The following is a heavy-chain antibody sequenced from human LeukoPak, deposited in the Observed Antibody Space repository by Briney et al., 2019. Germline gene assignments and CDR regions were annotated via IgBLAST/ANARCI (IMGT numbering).Heavy chain of an antibody. Sequence: SETLSLTCADYGGSFSGYYWSWIRQPPGKGLEWIGEINHSRSTNYNPSLKSRVTISVDTSKNQFSLKLNSVTAADTAVYYCARRHTIFGVVIKYYFDYWGQGTLVTVSS. CDR2: INHSRST. V-gene: IGHV4-34*01. CDR3: ARRHTIFGVVIKYYFDY. D-gene: IGHD3-3*01. CDR1: GGSFSGYY. J-gene: IGHJ4*02.